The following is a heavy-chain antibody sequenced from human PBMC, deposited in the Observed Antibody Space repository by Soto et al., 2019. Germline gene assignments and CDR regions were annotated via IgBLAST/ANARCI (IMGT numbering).Heavy chain of an antibody. CDR1: GGTFRNYP. J-gene: IGHJ4*02. CDR3: ARGPLVVLNYFES. CDR2: IFPLTDIP. V-gene: IGHV1-69*02. Sequence: QVQLVQSGTEVKKPGSSVKVSCKASGGTFRNYPINWVRQAPGQGLEWMGSIFPLTDIPDYAENFQARLTISADKYTRTAYMELSSLTSDDTAMYFCARGPLVVLNYFESWGQGTLVTVSS.